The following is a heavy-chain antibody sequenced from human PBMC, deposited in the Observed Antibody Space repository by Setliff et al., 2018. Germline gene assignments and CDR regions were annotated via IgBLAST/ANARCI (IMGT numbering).Heavy chain of an antibody. CDR3: ARARSIAAADTFDY. V-gene: IGHV4-34*01. CDR2: INHSGST. Sequence: SETLSLTCAVYGGSSSGYYWSWIRQPPGKGLEWIGEINHSGSTNYNPSLKSRVTISVDTSKNQFSLEVTSVTASDTAVYYCARARSIAAADTFDYWGQGTLVTVSS. J-gene: IGHJ4*01. CDR1: GGSSSGYY. D-gene: IGHD6-13*01.